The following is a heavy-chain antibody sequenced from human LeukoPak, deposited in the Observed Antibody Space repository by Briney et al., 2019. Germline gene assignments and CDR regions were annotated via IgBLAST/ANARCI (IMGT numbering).Heavy chain of an antibody. D-gene: IGHD3-10*01. V-gene: IGHV3-23*01. CDR1: GFTFSIYA. CDR2: LSGSGGST. J-gene: IGHJ4*02. CDR3: ARVYYYSSGSRWGDYFDY. Sequence: GGSLRLSCATSGFTFSIYAMTWVRQAPGKGLEWVSTLSGSGGSTYYADSVKGRFTISRDNSKNTLSLQMNSLRAEDTAVYYCARVYYYSSGSRWGDYFDYWGQGTLVTVSS.